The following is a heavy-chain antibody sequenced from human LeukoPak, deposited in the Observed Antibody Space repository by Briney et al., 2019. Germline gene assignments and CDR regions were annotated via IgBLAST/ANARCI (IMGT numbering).Heavy chain of an antibody. Sequence: GRSLRLSCAASGFAFSSYSMNWVRQAPGKGLEWVSYISSSSSNIYYADSVKGRFTIFRDNAKNSLYLQMNSLRAEDTAVYYCTCDLDRSDGLWGQGTLVTVSS. J-gene: IGHJ3*01. CDR3: TCDLDRSDGL. V-gene: IGHV3-48*01. CDR1: GFAFSSYS. D-gene: IGHD2-8*01. CDR2: ISSSSSNI.